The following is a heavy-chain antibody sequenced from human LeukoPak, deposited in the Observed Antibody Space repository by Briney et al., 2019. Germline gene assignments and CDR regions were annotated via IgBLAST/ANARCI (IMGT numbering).Heavy chain of an antibody. CDR3: ARDPGTGDPPPYYYYYYGMDV. Sequence: GASVKLSCKASGYTFTGYYMHWVRQAPGQGLEWMGWINPNSGGTNYAQKFQGRVTMTRDTSISTAYMELSRLRSDDTAVYYCARDPGTGDPPPYYYYYYGMDVWGQGTTVTVSS. CDR2: INPNSGGT. V-gene: IGHV1-2*02. J-gene: IGHJ6*02. CDR1: GYTFTGYY. D-gene: IGHD7-27*01.